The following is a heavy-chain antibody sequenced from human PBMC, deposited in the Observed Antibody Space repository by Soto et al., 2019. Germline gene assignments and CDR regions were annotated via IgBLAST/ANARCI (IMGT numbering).Heavy chain of an antibody. J-gene: IGHJ4*01. CDR2: ISAYNGNT. CDR1: GYTFTSYG. V-gene: IGHV1-18*01. D-gene: IGHD2-15*01. Sequence: QVQLVQSGAEVKKPGASVKVSCKASGYTFTSYGISWVRQAPGQGLEWMGWISAYNGNTNYAQKLQGRVTMTTATSTSTGYMELSSLRSDDTAVYYCARASCSGGSCYSYYFDYWGHGTLVTVSS. CDR3: ARASCSGGSCYSYYFDY.